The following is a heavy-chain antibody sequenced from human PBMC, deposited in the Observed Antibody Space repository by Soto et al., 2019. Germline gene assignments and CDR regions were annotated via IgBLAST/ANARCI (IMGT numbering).Heavy chain of an antibody. CDR2: ISNDGSNI. V-gene: IGHV3-30*18. CDR1: GFRFSDYG. J-gene: IGHJ5*02. D-gene: IGHD3-22*01. CDR3: AKDNAISMIVGWFDP. Sequence: PGGSLRLSCTASGFRFSDYGIDWVRHTPGKGLEWVAVISNDGSNIYYADSVKGRFIISRDNSKNTLYLQMTSLRTEDTAMYYCAKDNAISMIVGWFDPWGQGTLVTVSS.